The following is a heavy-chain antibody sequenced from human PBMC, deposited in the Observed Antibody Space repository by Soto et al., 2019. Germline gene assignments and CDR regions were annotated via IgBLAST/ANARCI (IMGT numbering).Heavy chain of an antibody. CDR1: GFTFTNYW. CDR3: TTVVEY. J-gene: IGHJ4*02. CDR2: IDGVGAGT. V-gene: IGHV3-74*01. Sequence: PGGSLRLSCAASGFTFTNYWMHWVRQVQGKGLVWVSRIDGVGAGTSYSDSVRGLFTISRDNAENMLYLQMNSLRAEDTAVYYCTTVVEYLGQGTLVTVSS.